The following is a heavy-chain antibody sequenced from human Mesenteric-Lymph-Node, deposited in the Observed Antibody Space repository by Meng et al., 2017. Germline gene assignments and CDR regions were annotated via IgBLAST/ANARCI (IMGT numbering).Heavy chain of an antibody. CDR3: TTAPNPYYFDY. D-gene: IGHD1-14*01. Sequence: GSLRLSCAVSGYSISSGYYWGWIRQPPGKGLEWIGSIYHSGSTYYNPSLKSRVTISVDTSKNQFSLKLTSVTAADTAVYYCTTAPNPYYFDYWGQRTLVTVSS. CDR1: GYSISSGYY. CDR2: IYHSGST. V-gene: IGHV4-38-2*01. J-gene: IGHJ4*02.